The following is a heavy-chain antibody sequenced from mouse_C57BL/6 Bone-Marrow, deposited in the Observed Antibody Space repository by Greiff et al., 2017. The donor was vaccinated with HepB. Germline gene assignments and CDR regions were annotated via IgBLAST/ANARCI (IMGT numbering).Heavy chain of an antibody. CDR1: GYSITSDY. J-gene: IGHJ1*03. D-gene: IGHD2-4*01. V-gene: IGHV3-8*01. CDR2: ISYSGST. CDR3: ARCDYDADWYFDV. Sequence: EVNVVESGPGLAKPSQTLSLTCSVTGYSITSDYWNWIRKFPGNKLEYMGYISYSGSTYYNPSLKSRISITRDTSKNQYYLQLNSVTTEDTATYYCARCDYDADWYFDVWGTGTTVTVSS.